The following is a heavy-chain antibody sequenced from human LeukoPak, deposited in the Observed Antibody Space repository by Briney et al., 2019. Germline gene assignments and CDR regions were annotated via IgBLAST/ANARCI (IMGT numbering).Heavy chain of an antibody. D-gene: IGHD6-25*01. Sequence: ASVKVSCKASGYTFTSYDINWVRQATGQGLEWMGWMNPNSGNTGYAQKFQGRVTMTRNTSISTAYMELSSLRSEDTAVYYCARAVYSSAPELFDYWDQATLVTVSS. CDR3: ARAVYSSAPELFDY. CDR1: GYTFTSYD. CDR2: MNPNSGNT. V-gene: IGHV1-8*01. J-gene: IGHJ4*02.